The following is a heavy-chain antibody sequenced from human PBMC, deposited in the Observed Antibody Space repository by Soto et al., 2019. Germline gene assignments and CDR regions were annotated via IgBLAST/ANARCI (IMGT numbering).Heavy chain of an antibody. V-gene: IGHV4-34*01. J-gene: IGHJ6*02. CDR2: INHSGST. D-gene: IGHD3-3*01. Sequence: SETLSLTCAVYGGSFSGYYWSWIRQPPGKGLEWIGEINHSGSTNYNPSLKSRVTISVDTSKNQFSLKLSSVTAADTAVYYCARFRITIFGVVNYGMDVWGQGTTVTVSS. CDR1: GGSFSGYY. CDR3: ARFRITIFGVVNYGMDV.